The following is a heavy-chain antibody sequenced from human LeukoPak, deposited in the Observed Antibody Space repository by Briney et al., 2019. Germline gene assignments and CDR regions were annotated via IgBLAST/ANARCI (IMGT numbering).Heavy chain of an antibody. V-gene: IGHV4-39*07. Sequence: SETLSLTCTVSGGSISSRSYSWGWIRHPPGKGLEWIGSLYFSGSTYYNPSLKSRVTISVDTSKNQFSLKLSSVTAADTAVYYCARRSSSWYFDYWGQGTLVTVSS. CDR2: LYFSGST. CDR1: GGSISSRSYS. J-gene: IGHJ4*02. CDR3: ARRSSSWYFDY. D-gene: IGHD6-13*01.